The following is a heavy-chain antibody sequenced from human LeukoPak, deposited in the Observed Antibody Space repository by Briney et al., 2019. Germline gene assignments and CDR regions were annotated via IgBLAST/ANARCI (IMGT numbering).Heavy chain of an antibody. J-gene: IGHJ6*02. CDR3: AKEGPRITIFGVDYYYGMDV. V-gene: IGHV3-23*01. CDR1: GFTFSSYA. D-gene: IGHD3-3*01. Sequence: GGSLRLSCAASGFTFSSYAMSWVRQAPGKGLEWVSAISGSGGSTYYADSVKGRFTISRDNSKNTLYLQMNSLRAEDTAVYYCAKEGPRITIFGVDYYYGMDVWGQGTTVTVSS. CDR2: ISGSGGST.